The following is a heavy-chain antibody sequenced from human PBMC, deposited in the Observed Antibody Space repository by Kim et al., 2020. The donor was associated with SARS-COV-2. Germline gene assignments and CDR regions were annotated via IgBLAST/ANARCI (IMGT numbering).Heavy chain of an antibody. J-gene: IGHJ5*02. V-gene: IGHV5-51*01. D-gene: IGHD2-2*01. Sequence: RYSPAFQGQVTISADKSISTAYLQWGSLKASDTAMYYCARLPVPNNWFDPWGQGTLVTVSS. CDR3: ARLPVPNNWFDP.